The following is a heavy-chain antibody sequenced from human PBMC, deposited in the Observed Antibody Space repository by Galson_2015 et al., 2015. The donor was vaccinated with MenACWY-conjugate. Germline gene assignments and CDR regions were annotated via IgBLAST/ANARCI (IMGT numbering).Heavy chain of an antibody. V-gene: IGHV1-24*01. CDR3: ATVVGATGEDAFDI. J-gene: IGHJ3*02. D-gene: IGHD1-26*01. CDR1: GYTLTELS. Sequence: QSGAEVKKPGESLKISCKVSGYTLTELSMHWVRQAPGKGLEWMGGFDPEDGETIYAQKFQGRVTMTEDTSTDTAYMELSSLRSEDTAVYYCATVVGATGEDAFDIWGQGTMVTVSS. CDR2: FDPEDGET.